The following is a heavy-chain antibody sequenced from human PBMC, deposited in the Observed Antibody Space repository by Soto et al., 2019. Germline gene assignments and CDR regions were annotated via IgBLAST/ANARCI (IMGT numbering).Heavy chain of an antibody. CDR2: IWYDGSNE. CDR1: GFTFRSYG. J-gene: IGHJ4*02. D-gene: IGHD3-10*01. CDR3: ARDPSRFRGDHFDY. V-gene: IGHV3-33*01. Sequence: GGSLRLSCAASGFTFRSYGMHWVRQAPGKGLEWVAVIWYDGSNEYYADSVKGRFTISRDNSRKTLYLQMNSLRAEDTAVYYCARDPSRFRGDHFDYWGQGTLVTVSS.